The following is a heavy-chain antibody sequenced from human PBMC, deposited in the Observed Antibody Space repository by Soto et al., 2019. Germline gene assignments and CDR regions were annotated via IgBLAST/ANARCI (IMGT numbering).Heavy chain of an antibody. CDR3: ARVLGYYYDSSGYYPYYYYGMDV. CDR1: GYTFTSYG. D-gene: IGHD3-22*01. V-gene: IGHV1-18*01. J-gene: IGHJ6*02. CDR2: ISAYNGNT. Sequence: EASVKVSCKASGYTFTSYGISWVRQAPGQGLEWMGWISAYNGNTNYAQKLQGRVTMTTDTSTSTAYMELRSLRSDDTAVYYCARVLGYYYDSSGYYPYYYYGMDVWDQGTTVTVSS.